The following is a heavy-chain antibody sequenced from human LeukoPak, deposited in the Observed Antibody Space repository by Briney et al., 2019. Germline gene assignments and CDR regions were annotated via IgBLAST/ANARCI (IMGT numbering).Heavy chain of an antibody. D-gene: IGHD2-2*01. Sequence: SETLSLTCTVSGGSISSYYWSWIRQPAGKGLEWIGRIYTSGSTNYNPSLTSRVTMSVDTSKNQFSLKLSSVTAADTAVYYCARGRLDMVVVPAATSYYYYMDVWGKGTTVTVSS. CDR3: ARGRLDMVVVPAATSYYYYMDV. J-gene: IGHJ6*03. CDR2: IYTSGST. CDR1: GGSISSYY. V-gene: IGHV4-4*07.